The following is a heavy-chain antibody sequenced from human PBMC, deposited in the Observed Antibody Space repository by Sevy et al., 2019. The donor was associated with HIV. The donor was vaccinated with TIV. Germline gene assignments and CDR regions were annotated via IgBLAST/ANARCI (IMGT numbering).Heavy chain of an antibody. Sequence: GESLKISCAASGFTFSNYNMNWVRQAPGKGLEWVSSITSSSDYIYDADSVKGRFTISRDNAKNSLYLQINSLRAEDTAVYYCARDRRTLNYYASSGYNYYFDYWGQGTLVTVSS. CDR2: ITSSSDYI. D-gene: IGHD3-22*01. V-gene: IGHV3-21*01. J-gene: IGHJ4*02. CDR3: ARDRRTLNYYASSGYNYYFDY. CDR1: GFTFSNYN.